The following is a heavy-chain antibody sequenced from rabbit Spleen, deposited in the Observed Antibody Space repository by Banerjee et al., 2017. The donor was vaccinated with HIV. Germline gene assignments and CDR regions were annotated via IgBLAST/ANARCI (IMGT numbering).Heavy chain of an antibody. D-gene: IGHD1-1*01. V-gene: IGHV1S45*01. CDR1: GFSFSSGYC. Sequence: QEQLVESGGDLVKPGASLTLTCTASGFSFSSGYCMCWVRQAPGKGLEWIACIGAGSGRTYYANWAKGRFTISKTSSTTVTLQMTSLTAADTATYFCARDADRDAPYNLYALNLWGPGTLVTVS. CDR3: ARDADRDAPYNLYALNL. CDR2: IGAGSGRT. J-gene: IGHJ4*01.